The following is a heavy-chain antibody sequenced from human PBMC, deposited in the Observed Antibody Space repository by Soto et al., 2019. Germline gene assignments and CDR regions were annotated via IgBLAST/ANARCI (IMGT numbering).Heavy chain of an antibody. CDR1: GFTFSSYA. CDR2: ISGSGGST. D-gene: IGHD2-2*02. CDR3: AKELVVPAAIIRQPTREQYGRKKRIDY. J-gene: IGHJ4*02. Sequence: GGSLRLSCAASGFTFSSYAMSWVRQAPGKGLEWVSAISGSGGSTYYADSVKGRFTISRDNSKNTLYLQMTSLRAEDTAVYYCAKELVVPAAIIRQPTREQYGRKKRIDYWGQGTLVTVSS. V-gene: IGHV3-23*01.